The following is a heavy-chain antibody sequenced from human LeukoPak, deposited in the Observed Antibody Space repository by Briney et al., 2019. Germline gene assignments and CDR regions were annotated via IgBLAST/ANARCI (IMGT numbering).Heavy chain of an antibody. D-gene: IGHD3-3*01. Sequence: PGGSLRLSCVASGFTFETFWMSWILQAPGKGLEWVANINQDETEKYFVDAVKGRFTISRDNAQNSVYLQMSSLRAEDTAIYYCARDIRKRGYYDFWSGYYKGSPIYYGMDVWGQGTAVTVSS. CDR1: GFTFETFW. CDR2: INQDETEK. J-gene: IGHJ6*02. CDR3: ARDIRKRGYYDFWSGYYKGSPIYYGMDV. V-gene: IGHV3-7*03.